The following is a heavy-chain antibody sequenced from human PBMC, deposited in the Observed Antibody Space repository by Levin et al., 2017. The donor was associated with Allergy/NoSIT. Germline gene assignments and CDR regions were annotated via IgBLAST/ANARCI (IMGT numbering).Heavy chain of an antibody. V-gene: IGHV3-23*01. CDR3: AREMARRPTMIRGGIDIYSIDY. CDR1: GFNFNNYA. CDR2: ITVTGGRT. Sequence: GGSLRLSCAASGFNFNNYAMSWVRQAPGKGLEWVSAITVTGGRTYYADSVRGRVTISRDNSRDTVYLQMNSLKFEDTAIYYCAREMARRPTMIRGGIDIYSIDYWGQGTLVTVSS. J-gene: IGHJ4*02. D-gene: IGHD3-10*01.